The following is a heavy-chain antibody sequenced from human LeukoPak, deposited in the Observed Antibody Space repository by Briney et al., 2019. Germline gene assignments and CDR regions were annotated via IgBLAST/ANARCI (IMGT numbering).Heavy chain of an antibody. CDR2: ISGSGGST. Sequence: GASLRLSCAASGSTFSSYAMSWVRQAPGKGLEWVSAISGSGGSTYYADSVKGRFTISRDNSKNTLYLQMNSLRAEDTAVYYCAKVVYDFWSGYYSPGNFDYWGQGTLVTVSS. CDR1: GSTFSSYA. D-gene: IGHD3-3*01. V-gene: IGHV3-23*01. CDR3: AKVVYDFWSGYYSPGNFDY. J-gene: IGHJ4*02.